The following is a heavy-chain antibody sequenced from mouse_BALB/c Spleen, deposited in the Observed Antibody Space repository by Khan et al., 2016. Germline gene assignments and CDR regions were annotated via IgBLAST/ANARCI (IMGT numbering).Heavy chain of an antibody. Sequence: QIQLVQSGPELKKPGETVKISCKASGYTFTNSGMNWVKQAPGKGLKWVGWINTYTGEPTYADDFKERFAFSLETSASTAYLKLNNLKKEDMTTXFGARGAMVTTGWYFDVGGAGTTVTVSS. V-gene: IGHV9-1*02. CDR1: GYTFTNSG. J-gene: IGHJ1*01. CDR3: ARGAMVTTGWYFDV. CDR2: INTYTGEP. D-gene: IGHD2-2*01.